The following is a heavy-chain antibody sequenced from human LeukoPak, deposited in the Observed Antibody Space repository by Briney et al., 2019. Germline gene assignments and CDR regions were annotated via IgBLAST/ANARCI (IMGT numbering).Heavy chain of an antibody. CDR1: GGSISSYY. V-gene: IGHV4-4*07. Sequence: SETLSLTCTVSGGSISSYYWSWIRQPAGGGLEWIGRIYTIGVTYYNPSLKSRVTMSLDTSKNQLSLTLTSVTAADTAVYYCARDPAAAGIDAFDIWGQGTMVTVSS. J-gene: IGHJ3*02. CDR2: IYTIGVT. D-gene: IGHD6-13*01. CDR3: ARDPAAAGIDAFDI.